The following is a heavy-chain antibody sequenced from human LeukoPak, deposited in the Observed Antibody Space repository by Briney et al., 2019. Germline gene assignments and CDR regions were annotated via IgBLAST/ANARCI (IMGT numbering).Heavy chain of an antibody. D-gene: IGHD4-17*01. J-gene: IGHJ4*02. V-gene: IGHV4-31*03. CDR2: TDYGGNT. CDR3: VVWKGDYTVDY. Sequence: AQSLSLTCTVSGVSISRGGDYWTWIRQQPGKGLEWIGNTDYGGNTYYNPSLKSRGTISIDTSKNQFSLKLTSVTAGDTAVYYWVVWKGDYTVDYWGQGTLVTVSS. CDR1: GVSISRGGDY.